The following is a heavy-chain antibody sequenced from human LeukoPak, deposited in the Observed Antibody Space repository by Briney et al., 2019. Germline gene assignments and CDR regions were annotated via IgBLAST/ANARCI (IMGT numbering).Heavy chain of an antibody. D-gene: IGHD2-2*01. J-gene: IGHJ3*02. V-gene: IGHV3-9*01. CDR2: ISWNSGSI. CDR1: GFTFDDYA. Sequence: PGRSLRLSCAASGFTFDDYAMHWVRHAPGKGLEWVSGISWNSGSIGYADSVKGRFTISRDNAKNSLYLQMNSLRAEDTALYYCAKGLDIVVVPASAFDIWGQGTMVTVSS. CDR3: AKGLDIVVVPASAFDI.